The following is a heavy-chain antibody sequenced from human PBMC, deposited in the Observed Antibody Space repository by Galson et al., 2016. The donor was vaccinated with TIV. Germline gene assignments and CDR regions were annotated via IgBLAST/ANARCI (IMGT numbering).Heavy chain of an antibody. CDR2: ISGYDSNR. CDR3: ARDAPYASAWCIDY. D-gene: IGHD2-2*01. V-gene: IGHV1-18*04. J-gene: IGHJ4*02. Sequence: SVKVSCKASGYTFTSYGISWVRQAPGQGLEWMGWISGYDSNREYAHKVQGRVTMSIDTYRSTAYMEVRSLKSDDTAVYYCARDAPYASAWCIDYWGQGTQVTVSP. CDR1: GYTFTSYG.